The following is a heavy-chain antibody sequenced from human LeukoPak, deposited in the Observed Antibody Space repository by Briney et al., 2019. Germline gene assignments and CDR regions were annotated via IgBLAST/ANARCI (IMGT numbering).Heavy chain of an antibody. J-gene: IGHJ5*02. D-gene: IGHD3-10*01. CDR1: GFILSDYY. CDR3: ARDFHGSGTYHTFDP. V-gene: IGHV3-11*04. CDR2: MSWSGDII. Sequence: PGGSLRISCAASGFILSDYYMSWIRQAPGKGLEWVSYMSWSGDIIYYADSVKGRFTISRDNAKNSLYLQMISLRPEDTAVYYCARDFHGSGTYHTFDPWGQGTLVTVSS.